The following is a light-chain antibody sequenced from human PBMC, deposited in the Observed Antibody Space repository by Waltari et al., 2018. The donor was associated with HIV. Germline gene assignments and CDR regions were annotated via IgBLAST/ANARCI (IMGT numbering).Light chain of an antibody. J-gene: IGLJ3*02. CDR2: DNT. CDR1: SPNIGNNI. CDR3: GTWDGSLNVWV. V-gene: IGLV1-51*01. Sequence: QSVLTHPPPVSAASGQKVTISRSGSSPNIGNNIVSWYQQLPGIAPKLLIYDNTKRPSGNPDRFSGSKSGTSATLAITGLQTGDEADYYCGTWDGSLNVWVFGGGTKVTV.